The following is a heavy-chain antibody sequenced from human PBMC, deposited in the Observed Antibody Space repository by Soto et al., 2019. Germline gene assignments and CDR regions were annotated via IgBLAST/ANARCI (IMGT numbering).Heavy chain of an antibody. V-gene: IGHV1-58*01. D-gene: IGHD3-3*01. CDR2: IVVGSGNT. Sequence: QMQLVQSGPEVKKPGTSVKVSCKASGFTFTSSAVQWVRQARGQRLEWIGWIVVGSGNTNYAQKFKERVTITRDMSTSTAYMEVSSLRSEDTAVYYCAAEGRADGEWDYWGQGTLVTVSS. J-gene: IGHJ4*02. CDR1: GFTFTSSA. CDR3: AAEGRADGEWDY.